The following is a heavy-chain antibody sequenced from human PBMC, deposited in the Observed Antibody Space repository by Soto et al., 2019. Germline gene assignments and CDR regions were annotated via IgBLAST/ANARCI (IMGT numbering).Heavy chain of an antibody. Sequence: PSETLSLTCTVSGASISGFYWSWIRKSAGKGLGWIGRIYATGTTDYNPSLKSRVMMSVDTSKKQISLKLRSVTAADTALYYWGRDGTNTLRDWFDPWGQGIPVTVSS. CDR1: GASISGFY. V-gene: IGHV4-4*07. J-gene: IGHJ5*02. D-gene: IGHD1-1*01. CDR3: GRDGTNTLRDWFDP. CDR2: IYATGTT.